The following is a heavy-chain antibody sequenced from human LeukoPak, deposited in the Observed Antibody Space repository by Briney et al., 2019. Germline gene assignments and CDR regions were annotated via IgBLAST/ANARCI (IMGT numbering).Heavy chain of an antibody. CDR3: ARHDYNWKTFDY. CDR2: VHYSGNT. V-gene: IGHV4-59*08. CDR1: GVSISRYY. J-gene: IGHJ4*02. Sequence: PSETLSLTCTVSGVSISRYYCSWVRQPPGKGLEWMGCVHYSGNTNYNHSLKSRVTISLDTSKNQFSLKLSYVTAADPALYYCARHDYNWKTFDYWGQGTLVTVSS. D-gene: IGHD1-1*01.